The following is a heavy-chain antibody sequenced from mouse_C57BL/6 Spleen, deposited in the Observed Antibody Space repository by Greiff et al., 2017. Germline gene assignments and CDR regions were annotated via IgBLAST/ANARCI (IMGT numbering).Heavy chain of an antibody. CDR1: GYAFSSSW. D-gene: IGHD4-1*01. J-gene: IGHJ2*01. CDR2: IYPGDGDT. CDR3: ARTGRRDYFDY. Sequence: QVQLQQSGPELVKPGASVKISCKASGYAFSSSWMNWVKQRPGQGLEWIGRIYPGDGDTNYNGKFKGKATLTADKSSSTAYMQLSSLTSEDSAVYFCARTGRRDYFDYWGQGTTLTVSS. V-gene: IGHV1-82*01.